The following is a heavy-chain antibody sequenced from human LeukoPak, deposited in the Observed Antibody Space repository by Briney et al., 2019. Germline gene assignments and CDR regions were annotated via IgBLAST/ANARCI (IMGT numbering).Heavy chain of an antibody. D-gene: IGHD3-10*01. CDR2: IYTTGTT. CDR3: ARSYYGSGTHRFYYYYMDV. J-gene: IGHJ6*03. V-gene: IGHV4-4*07. Sequence: SETLSLTCTVSGGSFSNNYWTWIRQPAGKGLEWIGRIYTTGTTYYNPSLKSRVTLSLDTSKNQFTLRLSSVTAADTAIYYCARSYYGSGTHRFYYYYMDVWDKGTTVTVSS. CDR1: GGSFSNNY.